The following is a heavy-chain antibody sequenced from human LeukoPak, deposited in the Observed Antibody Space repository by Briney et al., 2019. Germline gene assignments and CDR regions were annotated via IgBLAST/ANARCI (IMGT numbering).Heavy chain of an antibody. D-gene: IGHD2-15*01. CDR3: AKGYPYYYYMDV. J-gene: IGHJ6*03. Sequence: GASVKVSCKASGDTFSSYAISWVRQAPGQGLEWMGRIIPIFGTANYAQKFQGRVTITTDESTSTAYMELSSLRSEDTAVYYCAKGYPYYYYMDVWGKGTTVTVSS. V-gene: IGHV1-69*05. CDR2: IIPIFGTA. CDR1: GDTFSSYA.